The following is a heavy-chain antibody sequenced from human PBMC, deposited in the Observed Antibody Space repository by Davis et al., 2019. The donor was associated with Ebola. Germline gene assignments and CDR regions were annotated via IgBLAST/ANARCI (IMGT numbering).Heavy chain of an antibody. Sequence: AASVKVSCKASGYTFTSYGISWVRQAPGQGLEWMGWISAYNGNTNYAQKLQGRVTMTTDTSTSTAYMELRSLRSDDTAVYYCARDWDRLRWYYYYGMDVWGKGTTVTVSS. CDR3: ARDWDRLRWYYYYGMDV. CDR2: ISAYNGNT. CDR1: GYTFTSYG. D-gene: IGHD4-23*01. V-gene: IGHV1-18*01. J-gene: IGHJ6*04.